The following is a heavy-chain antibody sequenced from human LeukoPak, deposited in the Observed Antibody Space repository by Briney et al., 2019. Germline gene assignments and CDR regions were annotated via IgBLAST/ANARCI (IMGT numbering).Heavy chain of an antibody. V-gene: IGHV3-53*01. Sequence: GGSLRLSCAASGFTVSSNYMSWVRQAPGKGLEWVSVIYSGGSTYYADSVKGRFTISRDNSKNTLYLQMNSLRAEDTAVYYCARDTVHYYDSSGYRFDYWGQGTLVTVSS. CDR3: ARDTVHYYDSSGYRFDY. D-gene: IGHD3-22*01. CDR2: IYSGGST. J-gene: IGHJ4*02. CDR1: GFTVSSNY.